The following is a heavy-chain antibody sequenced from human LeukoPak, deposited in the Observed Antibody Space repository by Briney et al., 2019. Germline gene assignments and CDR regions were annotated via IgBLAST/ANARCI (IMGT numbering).Heavy chain of an antibody. CDR2: INPSGGST. CDR3: ARDRGEGTAHYYFDY. D-gene: IGHD5-18*01. J-gene: IGHJ4*02. V-gene: IGHV1-46*01. Sequence: GASVKVSCKASGYTFTSYYMHWVRQAPGQELEWMGIINPSGGSTSYAQKFQGRVTMTRDMSTSTVYMELGSLRSEDTAVYYCARDRGEGTAHYYFDYWGQGTLVTVSS. CDR1: GYTFTSYY.